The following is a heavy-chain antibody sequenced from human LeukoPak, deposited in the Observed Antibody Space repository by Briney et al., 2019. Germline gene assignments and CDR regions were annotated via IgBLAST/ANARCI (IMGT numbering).Heavy chain of an antibody. V-gene: IGHV1-24*01. CDR3: ARDVTDWGPQYYYSTMDV. CDR2: FDPEDGET. CDR1: GYTLTELS. D-gene: IGHD7-27*01. Sequence: ASVNVSCKVSGYTLTELSMHWVRQDPGKGLEWMGGFDPEDGETIYAQKFQGRVTMTEDTSTDTAYMELSSLRSDDTAVYYCARDVTDWGPQYYYSTMDVWGLGTTVTVSS. J-gene: IGHJ6*02.